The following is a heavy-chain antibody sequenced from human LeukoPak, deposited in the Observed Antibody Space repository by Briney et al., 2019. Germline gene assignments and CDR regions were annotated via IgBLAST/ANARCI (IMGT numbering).Heavy chain of an antibody. CDR1: GGSVSSNY. D-gene: IGHD6-19*01. V-gene: IGHV4-59*08. Sequence: AETLSLTCAVSGGSVSSNYWAWLRQPPGKGPEWIGYIYYSGYAKYNPSFKSRVTMSVDTSKSQFSLQLTSVTAADTAVYYCARQASSGWYAPFDYWGQGTLVTVSS. CDR2: IYYSGYA. J-gene: IGHJ4*02. CDR3: ARQASSGWYAPFDY.